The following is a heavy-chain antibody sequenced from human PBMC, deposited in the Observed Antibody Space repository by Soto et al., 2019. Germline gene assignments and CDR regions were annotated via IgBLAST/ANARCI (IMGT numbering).Heavy chain of an antibody. CDR3: ARGISNTAMAREAEYFQH. J-gene: IGHJ1*01. Sequence: QVQLVQSGAEVKKPGASVKVSCKASGYTFTSYDINWVRQATGQGLEWMGWMNPNSGNTGYAQKFQGRVTMTRNTSISTAYMELSSLRSEDTAVYYCARGISNTAMAREAEYFQHWGQGTLVTVSS. CDR1: GYTFTSYD. D-gene: IGHD5-18*01. V-gene: IGHV1-8*01. CDR2: MNPNSGNT.